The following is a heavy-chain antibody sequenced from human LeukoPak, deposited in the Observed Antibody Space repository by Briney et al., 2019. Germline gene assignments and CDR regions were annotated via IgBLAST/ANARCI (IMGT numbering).Heavy chain of an antibody. V-gene: IGHV3-21*06. CDR2: ISSSSSSI. CDR3: ARGGAARPDY. J-gene: IGHJ4*02. CDR1: GFTFSSYG. Sequence: GGSLRLSCAASGFTFSSYGMNWVRQAPGKGLEWVSYISSSSSSINYADSVKGRFTISRDNAQNSLYLQMNSLRGEDTAVYYCARGGAARPDYWGQGTLVTVSS. D-gene: IGHD6-6*01.